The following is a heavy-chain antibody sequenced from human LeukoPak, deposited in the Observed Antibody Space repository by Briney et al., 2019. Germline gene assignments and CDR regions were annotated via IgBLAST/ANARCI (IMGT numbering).Heavy chain of an antibody. Sequence: GGSLRLSCELSGIIFSTYAMNWVRQAPGKGLEWISYISGSSSGSTSIIHYVDSVKGRFTISRDNAKNSLHLQMDSLSAEGTAVYYCGRDFWSGYYTEAWGQGALVIVSS. CDR1: GIIFSTYA. D-gene: IGHD3-3*01. CDR2: ISGSSSGSTSII. J-gene: IGHJ5*02. CDR3: GRDFWSGYYTEA. V-gene: IGHV3-48*04.